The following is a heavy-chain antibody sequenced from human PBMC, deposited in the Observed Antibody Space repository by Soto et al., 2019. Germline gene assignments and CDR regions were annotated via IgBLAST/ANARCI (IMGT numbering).Heavy chain of an antibody. D-gene: IGHD4-17*01. V-gene: IGHV3-23*01. CDR3: AKRAPYGDYYYYYMDV. CDR1: GFTFSSYA. J-gene: IGHJ6*03. Sequence: GGSLRLSCAASGFTFSSYAMSWVRQAPGKGLEWVSAISGSGGSTYYADSVKGRFTISRDNSKNTLYLQMNSLRAEDTAVYYCAKRAPYGDYYYYYMDVWGKGTTVTVSS. CDR2: ISGSGGST.